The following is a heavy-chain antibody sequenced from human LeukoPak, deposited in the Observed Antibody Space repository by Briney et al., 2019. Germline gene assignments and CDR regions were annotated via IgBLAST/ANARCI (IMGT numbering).Heavy chain of an antibody. Sequence: GGSLRLSCAASGFTFDDYGMSWVRQAPGKGLEWVSGINWNGGSTGYADSVKGRFTISRDNAKNSLYLQMNSLRAEDTAVYYCAKGKQQLVDAFDIWGQGTMVTVSS. V-gene: IGHV3-20*04. J-gene: IGHJ3*02. CDR3: AKGKQQLVDAFDI. D-gene: IGHD6-13*01. CDR1: GFTFDDYG. CDR2: INWNGGST.